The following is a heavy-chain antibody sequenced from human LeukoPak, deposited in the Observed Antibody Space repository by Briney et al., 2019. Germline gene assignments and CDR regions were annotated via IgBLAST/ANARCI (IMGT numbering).Heavy chain of an antibody. D-gene: IGHD3-3*01. CDR1: GGSISSYY. CDR3: ASNDFWSGYFGH. J-gene: IGHJ4*02. V-gene: IGHV4-59*01. CDR2: IYYSGSS. Sequence: PSETLSLTCTVSGGSISSYYWSWIRQPPGKGLEWIGYIYYSGSSNYNPSLKSRVTISVDTSKNQFSLKLSSVTAADTAVYYCASNDFWSGYFGHWGQGTLVTVSS.